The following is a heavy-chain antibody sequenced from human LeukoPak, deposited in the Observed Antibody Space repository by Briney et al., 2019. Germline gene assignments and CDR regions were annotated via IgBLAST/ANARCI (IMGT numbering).Heavy chain of an antibody. D-gene: IGHD1-20*01. J-gene: IGHJ3*02. CDR1: GYTFNTYG. Sequence: ASVNVSCKASGYTFNTYGIAWVRQAPGQGLEWMGWISGYNGNTNYAQKLQGRVTMTTDTSTSTDNMELRSLRFDDTAVYYCARGSMTGAKFLAFEIWGQGTMVTVSS. CDR2: ISGYNGNT. V-gene: IGHV1-18*01. CDR3: ARGSMTGAKFLAFEI.